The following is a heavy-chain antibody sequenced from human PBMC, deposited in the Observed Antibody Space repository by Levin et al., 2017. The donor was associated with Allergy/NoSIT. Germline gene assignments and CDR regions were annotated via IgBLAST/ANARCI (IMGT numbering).Heavy chain of an antibody. CDR2: INPDSGST. CDR1: GYTFTGYY. J-gene: IGHJ4*02. CDR3: AKDFWRGFDS. V-gene: IGHV1-2*06. D-gene: IGHD3-3*01. Sequence: ASVMVSCKTSGYTFTGYYLHWVRQAPGQGLEWMGRINPDSGSTYYAQKLQGRISITRDTSINTAYLVLSSLTSDDTAVYFCAKDFWRGFDSWGQGTPVTVSS.